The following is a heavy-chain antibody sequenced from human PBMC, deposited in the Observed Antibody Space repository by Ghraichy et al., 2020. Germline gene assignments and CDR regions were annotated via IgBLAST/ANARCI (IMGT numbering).Heavy chain of an antibody. D-gene: IGHD5-12*01. CDR3: ARVDRKGYDLFWYFDL. J-gene: IGHJ2*01. V-gene: IGHV6-1*01. CDR2: TYYRSKWYN. CDR1: GDSVSSNSAA. Sequence: SETLSLTCAISGDSVSSNSAAWNWIRQSPSRGLEWLGRTYYRSKWYNDYAVSVKSRITINPDTSKNQFSLQLNSVTPKDTAVYYCARVDRKGYDLFWYFDLWGRGTLVTVSS.